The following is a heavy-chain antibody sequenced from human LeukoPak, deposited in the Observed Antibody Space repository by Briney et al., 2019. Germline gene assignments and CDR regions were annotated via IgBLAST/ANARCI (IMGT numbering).Heavy chain of an antibody. V-gene: IGHV4-39*01. Sequence: SETLSLTCTVSGGPISSSSYYWGWIRQPPGKGLEWIGSIYYSGSTYYNPSLKSRVTISVDTSKNQFSLKLSSVTAADTAVYYCARLPRSIVGATNFDYWGQGTLVTVSS. CDR3: ARLPRSIVGATNFDY. D-gene: IGHD1-26*01. J-gene: IGHJ4*02. CDR2: IYYSGST. CDR1: GGPISSSSYY.